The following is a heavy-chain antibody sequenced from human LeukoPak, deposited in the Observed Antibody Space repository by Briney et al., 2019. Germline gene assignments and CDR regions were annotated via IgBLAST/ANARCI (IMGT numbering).Heavy chain of an antibody. Sequence: SETLSLTCTVSGGSISSYYWSWIRQPPGKGLEWIGYIYYSGSTNYNPSLKSRVTISVDTSKNQFSLKLSSVTAADTAVYYCARAPGIAVAAKGYYFDYWGQGTLVTVSS. CDR2: IYYSGST. V-gene: IGHV4-59*01. CDR3: ARAPGIAVAAKGYYFDY. CDR1: GGSISSYY. J-gene: IGHJ4*02. D-gene: IGHD6-19*01.